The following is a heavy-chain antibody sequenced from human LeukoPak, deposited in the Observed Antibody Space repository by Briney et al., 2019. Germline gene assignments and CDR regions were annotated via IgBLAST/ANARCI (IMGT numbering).Heavy chain of an antibody. CDR3: ATHYGSGSYYFDY. J-gene: IGHJ4*02. CDR2: IYYSGST. V-gene: IGHV4-39*01. Sequence: SETLSLTCTVSGGSISSSSYYWGSIRQPPGKGLEWIGSIYYSGSTYYNPSLKSRVTISVDTSKNQFSLKLSSVTAADTAVYYCATHYGSGSYYFDYWGQGTLVTVSS. CDR1: GGSISSSSYY. D-gene: IGHD3-10*01.